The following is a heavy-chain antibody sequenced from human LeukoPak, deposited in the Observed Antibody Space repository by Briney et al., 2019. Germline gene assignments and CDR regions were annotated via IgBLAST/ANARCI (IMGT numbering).Heavy chain of an antibody. CDR2: IRYDGSNK. Sequence: PGGSLRLSCAASGFTFSSFGIHWVRQAPGKGLEWVAFIRYDGSNKYYADSVKGRFTISRDNSKNSLYLQMNSLRAEDTAVYYCARESGSVTSEVGFDYWGQGTLVTVSS. V-gene: IGHV3-30*02. J-gene: IGHJ4*02. CDR3: ARESGSVTSEVGFDY. CDR1: GFTFSSFG. D-gene: IGHD4-17*01.